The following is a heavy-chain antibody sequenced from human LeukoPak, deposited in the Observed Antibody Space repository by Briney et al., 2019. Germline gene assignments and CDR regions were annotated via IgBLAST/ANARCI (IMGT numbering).Heavy chain of an antibody. J-gene: IGHJ4*02. Sequence: PGGSLRLPCAASGFTFSDYWMHWVRQAPGKGQEWVSAISGSGDNAYYADSVKGRFTISRDSSKNTLFLQMNSLRAEDTAVYYCAKESREYSSSWYDYWGQGTLVTVSS. CDR1: GFTFSDYW. CDR2: ISGSGDNA. D-gene: IGHD6-13*01. V-gene: IGHV3-23*01. CDR3: AKESREYSSSWYDY.